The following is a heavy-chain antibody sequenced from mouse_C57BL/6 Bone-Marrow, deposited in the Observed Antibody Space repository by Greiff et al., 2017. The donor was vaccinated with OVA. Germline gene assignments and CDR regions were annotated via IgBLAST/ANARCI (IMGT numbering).Heavy chain of an antibody. CDR1: GFTFSSYA. Sequence: EVKVVESGGGLVKPGGSLKLSCAASGFTFSSYAMSWVRQTPEKRLEWVATISDGGSYTYYPDNVKGRFTISRDNAKNNLYLQMSHLKSEDTAMYYCARERYYYGSSPWFAYWGQGTLVTVSA. D-gene: IGHD1-1*01. V-gene: IGHV5-4*01. J-gene: IGHJ3*01. CDR3: ARERYYYGSSPWFAY. CDR2: ISDGGSYT.